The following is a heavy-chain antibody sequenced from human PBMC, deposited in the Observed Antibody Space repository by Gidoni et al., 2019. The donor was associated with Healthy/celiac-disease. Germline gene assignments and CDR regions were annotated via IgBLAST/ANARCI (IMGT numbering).Heavy chain of an antibody. D-gene: IGHD4-4*01. CDR3: AKVLRPRSGVSYSFYFDY. Sequence: EVQLLESGGGLVQPGGSLRLSCAASGFTFSSYAMSWVRQAPGKGLEWVSAISGSGGSTYYADSVKGRFTISRDNSKNTLYLQMNSLRAEDTAVYYCAKVLRPRSGVSYSFYFDYWGQGTLVTVSS. CDR1: GFTFSSYA. V-gene: IGHV3-23*01. J-gene: IGHJ4*02. CDR2: ISGSGGST.